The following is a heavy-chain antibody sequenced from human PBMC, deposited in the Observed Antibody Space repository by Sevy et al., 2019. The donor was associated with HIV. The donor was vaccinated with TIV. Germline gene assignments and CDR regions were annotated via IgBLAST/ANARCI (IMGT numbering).Heavy chain of an antibody. V-gene: IGHV1-18*01. CDR3: ARDSGPIFGVVNNNWFDP. Sequence: ASVKVSCKASGYTFTSYGISWVRQAPGQRLEWMGWIIANNGNTNYAQKLQGRVTMTTDTSTSTAYMELRSQRSDDTAVYYCARDSGPIFGVVNNNWFDPWGQGTLVTVSS. J-gene: IGHJ5*02. CDR2: IIANNGNT. D-gene: IGHD3-3*01. CDR1: GYTFTSYG.